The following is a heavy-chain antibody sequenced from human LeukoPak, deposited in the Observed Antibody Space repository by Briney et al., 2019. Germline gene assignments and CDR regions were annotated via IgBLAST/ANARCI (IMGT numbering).Heavy chain of an antibody. CDR3: ARGQEFDDGVFDS. V-gene: IGHV3-23*01. D-gene: IGHD1-1*01. CDR2: IRSNGATA. J-gene: IGHJ4*02. CDR1: GFSFSSFA. Sequence: GGSLRLSCAASGFSFSSFAMTWVRQAPGKGLEWVSTIRSNGATAYNADSVKGRFTISRDNSKNTVYLQMNSLRVEDTAIYYCARGQEFDDGVFDSWGQGTLVAVSS.